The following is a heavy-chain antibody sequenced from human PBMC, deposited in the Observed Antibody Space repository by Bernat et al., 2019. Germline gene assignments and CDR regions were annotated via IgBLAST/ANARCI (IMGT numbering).Heavy chain of an antibody. Sequence: EVQLVESGGGLVPPGGSLRLSCVASGFTFSNYAMTWVRQAPGKGLEWVSVISGSGSSTYYADSVKGRFTISRDNAKNSLYLQMNSLRAEDTAVYYCARDSWNEGQDAFDIWGQGTMVTVSS. CDR1: GFTFSNYA. D-gene: IGHD1-1*01. CDR2: ISGSGSST. V-gene: IGHV3-23*04. J-gene: IGHJ3*02. CDR3: ARDSWNEGQDAFDI.